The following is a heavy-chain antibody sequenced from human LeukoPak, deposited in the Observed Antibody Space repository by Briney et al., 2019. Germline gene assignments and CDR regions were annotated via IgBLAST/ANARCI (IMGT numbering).Heavy chain of an antibody. CDR3: TTGPFDYYGSASYLANGMDV. D-gene: IGHD3-10*01. V-gene: IGHV3-15*01. CDR1: GFTFGDYA. Sequence: GRSLRLSCTASGFTFGDYAMSWVRQAPGKGLEWVGRIKSKTDGGTTDYTAPVKGRFTISRDDSKNTLYLQMNSLKTEDTAVYYCTTGPFDYYGSASYLANGMDVWGQGTTVTVSS. J-gene: IGHJ6*02. CDR2: IKSKTDGGTT.